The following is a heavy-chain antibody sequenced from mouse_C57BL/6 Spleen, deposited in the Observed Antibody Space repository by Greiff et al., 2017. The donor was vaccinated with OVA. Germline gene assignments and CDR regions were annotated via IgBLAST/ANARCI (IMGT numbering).Heavy chain of an antibody. CDR1: GFTFSDYG. D-gene: IGHD1-1*01. J-gene: IGHJ1*03. V-gene: IGHV5-17*01. CDR3: ARDYGSSYVGYFDV. Sequence: LVESGGGLVKPGGSLKLSCAASGFTFSDYGMHWVRQAPEKGLEWVAYISSGSSTIYSADTVKGRFTISRDNAKNTLFLQMTSLRSEDTAMYYCARDYGSSYVGYFDVWGTGTTVTVSS. CDR2: ISSGSSTI.